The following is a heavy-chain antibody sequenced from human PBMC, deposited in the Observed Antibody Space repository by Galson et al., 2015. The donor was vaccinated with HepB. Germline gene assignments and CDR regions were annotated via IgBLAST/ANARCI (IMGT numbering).Heavy chain of an antibody. V-gene: IGHV3-23*01. J-gene: IGHJ4*02. CDR3: AKATRRGPATATSFDF. CDR2: ISDTGLMT. D-gene: IGHD1-26*01. Sequence: SLRLSCAASGFTFSHYSMAWVRQAPGKGLEWVSMISDTGLMTYYANSVQGRFNISKDNGKNTLSLHMNNLGVVDTAVYYCAKATRRGPATATSFDFWGQGTLVSVSS. CDR1: GFTFSHYS.